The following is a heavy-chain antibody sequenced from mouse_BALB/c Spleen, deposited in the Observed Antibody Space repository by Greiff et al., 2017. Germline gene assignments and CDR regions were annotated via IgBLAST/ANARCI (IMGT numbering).Heavy chain of an antibody. CDR3: AFITTVVAKPWFAY. Sequence: VQLVESGPGLVAPSQSLSITCTVSGFSLTSYGVHWVRQPPGKGLEWLGVIWAGGSTNYNSALMSRLSISKDNSKSQVFLKMNSLQTDDTAMYYCAFITTVVAKPWFAYWGQGTLVTVSA. CDR1: GFSLTSYG. D-gene: IGHD1-1*01. CDR2: IWAGGST. V-gene: IGHV2-9*02. J-gene: IGHJ3*01.